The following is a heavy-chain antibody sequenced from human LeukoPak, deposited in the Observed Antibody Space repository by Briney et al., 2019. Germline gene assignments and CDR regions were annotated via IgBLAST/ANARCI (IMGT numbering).Heavy chain of an antibody. V-gene: IGHV1-69*01. CDR2: IIPILGTA. Sequence: ASVKVSCKASGGTFSSYAISWVRQAPAQGLEWMGGIIPILGTANYAQKFLGRVTITADESTSTAYMELSSLRSEDTAVYYCARVTIRNWFDPWGQGTLVTVSS. CDR1: GGTFSSYA. J-gene: IGHJ5*02. CDR3: ARVTIRNWFDP. D-gene: IGHD3-9*01.